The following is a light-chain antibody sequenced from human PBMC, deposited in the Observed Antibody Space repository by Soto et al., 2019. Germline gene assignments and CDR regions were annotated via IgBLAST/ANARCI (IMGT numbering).Light chain of an antibody. CDR2: GNS. Sequence: QSVLTQPPSVSGAPGQRVTISCTGSSSNIGAGYDVHWYQQLPGTAPKLLIYGNSNRTSGVPDRFSGSKSGTSASLAITGLQAEDEADYYCQSYDSSLSGWVFGGGTQLTV. CDR1: SSNIGAGYD. J-gene: IGLJ3*02. CDR3: QSYDSSLSGWV. V-gene: IGLV1-40*01.